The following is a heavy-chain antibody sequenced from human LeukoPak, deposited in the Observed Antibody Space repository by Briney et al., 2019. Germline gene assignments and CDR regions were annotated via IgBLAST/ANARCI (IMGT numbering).Heavy chain of an antibody. V-gene: IGHV1-8*03. CDR2: INPNSGNT. CDR3: ARGRGLNMIVVVTKFMKTYYFDY. Sequence: ASVKVSCKASGYTFASYDINWVRQATGQGLEWMGWINPNSGNTGYAQKFQGRVTITRNTSISTAYMELSSLRSEDTAVYYCARGRGLNMIVVVTKFMKTYYFDYWGQGTLVTVSS. CDR1: GYTFASYD. D-gene: IGHD3-22*01. J-gene: IGHJ4*02.